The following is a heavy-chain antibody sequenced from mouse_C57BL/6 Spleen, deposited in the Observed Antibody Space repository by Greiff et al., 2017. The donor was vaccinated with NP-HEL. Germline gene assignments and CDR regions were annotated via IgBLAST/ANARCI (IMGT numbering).Heavy chain of an antibody. CDR2: ISYSGST. J-gene: IGHJ2*01. Sequence: VQLKESGPGMVKPSQSLSLTCTVTGYSITSGYDWHWIRHFPGNKLEWMGYISYSGSTNYNPSLKSRISITHDTSNNHFFLKLKSVTTEDTATYYWARGDGNYYFDYWGQGTTLTVSS. CDR3: ARGDGNYYFDY. V-gene: IGHV3-1*01. D-gene: IGHD2-1*01. CDR1: GYSITSGYD.